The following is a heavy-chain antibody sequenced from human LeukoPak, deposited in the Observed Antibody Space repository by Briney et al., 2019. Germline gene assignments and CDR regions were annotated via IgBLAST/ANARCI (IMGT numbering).Heavy chain of an antibody. D-gene: IGHD3-16*01. J-gene: IGHJ6*03. Sequence: GGSLRLSCAASGFTFSSYGMHWVRQAPGKGLEWVAVISYDGSNKYYADSVKGRFTISRDNSKNTLYLQMNSLRAEDTAVYYCAKDRIAFGYYYYYMDVWGKGTTVTVSS. CDR3: AKDRIAFGYYYYYMDV. CDR2: ISYDGSNK. CDR1: GFTFSSYG. V-gene: IGHV3-30*18.